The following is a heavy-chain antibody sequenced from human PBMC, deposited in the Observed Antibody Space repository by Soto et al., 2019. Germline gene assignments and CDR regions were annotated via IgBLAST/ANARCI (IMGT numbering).Heavy chain of an antibody. CDR1: DGSISTYDW. Sequence: QVQLHESGPGLGKPSETLSLTCVVSDGSISTYDWWNWVRQPPGKGLEWIGTMFHSGGADSSPSLKSRVSISADSSKNHFALRLTAVTAADTAVYYFATGNVDSMLEYWGQGTQVAVSS. V-gene: IGHV4-4*02. CDR2: MFHSGGA. J-gene: IGHJ4*02. D-gene: IGHD3-3*01. CDR3: ATGNVDSMLEY.